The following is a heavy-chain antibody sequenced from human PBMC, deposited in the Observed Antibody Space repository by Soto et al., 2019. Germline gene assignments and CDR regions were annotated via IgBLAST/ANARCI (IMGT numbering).Heavy chain of an antibody. CDR2: ISAYNGNT. CDR1: GYTFTSYG. D-gene: IGHD3-22*01. CDR3: ARISTYYYDSSGYYHGYFDY. J-gene: IGHJ4*02. Sequence: GASVKVSCKASGYTFTSYGISWVRQAPGQGLEWMGWISAYNGNTNYAQKLQGRVTMTTDTSTSTAYMELRSLRSDDTAVYFCARISTYYYDSSGYYHGYFDYWGQGTLVTVSS. V-gene: IGHV1-18*01.